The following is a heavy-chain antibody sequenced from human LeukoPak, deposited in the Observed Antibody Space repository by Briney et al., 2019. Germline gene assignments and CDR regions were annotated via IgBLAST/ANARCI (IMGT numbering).Heavy chain of an antibody. V-gene: IGHV4-39*07. CDR2: IYYSGIT. Sequence: SETLSLTCTVSGGSISNSSPYYWDWIRQPPGKGLEWIGTIYYSGITNYNPSLKSRVTISVDTSKNQFSLKLSSVTAADTAVYYCARGEDYYDQWYFDYWGQGTLVTVSS. D-gene: IGHD3-22*01. CDR3: ARGEDYYDQWYFDY. CDR1: GGSISNSSPYY. J-gene: IGHJ4*02.